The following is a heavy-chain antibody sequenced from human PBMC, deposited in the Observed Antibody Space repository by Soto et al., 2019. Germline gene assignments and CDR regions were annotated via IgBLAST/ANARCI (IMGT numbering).Heavy chain of an antibody. J-gene: IGHJ2*01. D-gene: IGHD3-9*01. Sequence: QVQLQQWGAGPLRPLETLSLTCGVSGGSFSGYYWDWISQSPGKGLEWIGEINDRGSINYNPSLKSRVSISVDTSKNHYSLNLRSVTAADTAVYYCARESHDILTGPPWVWYFDLWGRGTLVTVSS. CDR3: ARESHDILTGPPWVWYFDL. CDR1: GGSFSGYY. CDR2: INDRGSI. V-gene: IGHV4-34*01.